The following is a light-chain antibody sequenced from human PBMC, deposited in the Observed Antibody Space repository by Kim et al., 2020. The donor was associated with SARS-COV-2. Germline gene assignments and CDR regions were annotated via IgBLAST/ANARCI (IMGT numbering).Light chain of an antibody. J-gene: IGKJ4*01. CDR1: HNIAIS. CDR3: QQRGSWPPALT. V-gene: IGKV3-11*01. Sequence: PGASSPLSCRASHNIAISLAWYQQTPGQSPRLLIYDAAVRAAGIPDRFSGSGSGTDFTLTIGSLAPEDFAICYCQQRGSWPPALTFGWGTKLEI. CDR2: DAA.